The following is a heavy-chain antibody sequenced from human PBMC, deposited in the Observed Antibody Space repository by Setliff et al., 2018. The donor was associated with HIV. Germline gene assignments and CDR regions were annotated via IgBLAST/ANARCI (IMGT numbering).Heavy chain of an antibody. Sequence: PSETLSLTCTVSGGSISSGTYYWSWIRQPAGKGLEWIGHIYTSGSTSGSANYNPSLKSRVTISVDTSKNQFSLKLSSVTAADTAVYYCASLPNPQRIAARKGDDYWGQGTLVTVSS. CDR3: ASLPNPQRIAARKGDDY. D-gene: IGHD6-6*01. J-gene: IGHJ4*02. CDR1: GGSISSGTYY. V-gene: IGHV4-61*09. CDR2: IYT.